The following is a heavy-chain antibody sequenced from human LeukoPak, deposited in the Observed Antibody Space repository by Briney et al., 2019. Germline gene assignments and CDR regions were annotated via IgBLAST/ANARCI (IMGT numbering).Heavy chain of an antibody. J-gene: IGHJ6*02. CDR3: AAAGVPAAMRILYYYGMDV. D-gene: IGHD2-2*01. V-gene: IGHV3-23*01. Sequence: PGGSLRLSCAASGFTFSSYAMSWVRQAPGKGLEWVSAISGSGGSTYYADSVKGRFTISRDNSKNTLYLQMNSLRAEDTAVYYCAAAGVPAAMRILYYYGMDVWGQGTTVTVSS. CDR1: GFTFSSYA. CDR2: ISGSGGST.